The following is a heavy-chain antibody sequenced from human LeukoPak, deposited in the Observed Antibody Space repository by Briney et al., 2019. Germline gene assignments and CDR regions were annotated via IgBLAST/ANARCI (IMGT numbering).Heavy chain of an antibody. V-gene: IGHV4-4*07. D-gene: IGHD4-17*01. J-gene: IGHJ4*02. CDR1: GGSISSYY. CDR2: IYTSGST. CDR3: AREGTYGDYVVEY. Sequence: PSETLSLTCTVSGGSISSYYWSWLRQPAGKGLEWSGRIYTSGSTNYNPSLKSRVTMSVDTSKNQFSLKLSSVTAADTAVYYCAREGTYGDYVVEYWGQGTLVTVSS.